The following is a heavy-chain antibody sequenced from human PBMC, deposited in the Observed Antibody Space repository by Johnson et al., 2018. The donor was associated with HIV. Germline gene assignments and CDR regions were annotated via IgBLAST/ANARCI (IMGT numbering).Heavy chain of an antibody. CDR2: ISYDGSNK. D-gene: IGHD6-13*01. CDR3: ARELGGSSLPFGAFDI. J-gene: IGHJ3*02. CDR1: GFTFSSSA. V-gene: IGHV3-30*14. Sequence: QVQLVESGGGVVQPGRSLRLSCAASGFTFSSSAMHWVHQAPGKGLEWVAVISYDGSNKYYADSVKGRFTISRDNSKNTLYLQMNSLRAEDTAVYYCARELGGSSLPFGAFDIWGQGTMVTVSS.